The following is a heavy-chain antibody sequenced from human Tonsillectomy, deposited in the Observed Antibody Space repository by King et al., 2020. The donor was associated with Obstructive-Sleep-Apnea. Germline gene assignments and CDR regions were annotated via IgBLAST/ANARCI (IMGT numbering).Heavy chain of an antibody. CDR1: GDSISSYY. V-gene: IGHV4-59*08. D-gene: IGHD3-10*01. CDR2: FYYSGST. CDR3: ARQGYYGSGRYFDL. J-gene: IGHJ2*01. Sequence: VQLQESGPGLVKPSETLSLTCTVSGDSISSYYWSWIRQPPGKGLEWIGYFYYSGSTNYNPSIKSRVTISVDTTKNQFSRKLSSVTAADTAVYYCARQGYYGSGRYFDLWGRGTLVTVSS.